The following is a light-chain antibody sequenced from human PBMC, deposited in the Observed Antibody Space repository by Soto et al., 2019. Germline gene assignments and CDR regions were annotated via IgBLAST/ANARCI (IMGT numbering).Light chain of an antibody. V-gene: IGLV1-44*01. CDR2: SSS. CDR1: ASNIGSNP. J-gene: IGLJ3*02. CDR3: QSYDSILTGSV. Sequence: QSVVTQPPSASGTPGQRVTISCSGSASNIGSNPVNWYQHLPGTAPKLLIYSSSHRPSGVPDRFSGSKSGTSASLAISGLQSGDEADYYCQSYDSILTGSVFGGGTKVTVL.